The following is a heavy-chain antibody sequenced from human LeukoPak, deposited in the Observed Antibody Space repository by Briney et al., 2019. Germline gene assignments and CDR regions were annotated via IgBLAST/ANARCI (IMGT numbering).Heavy chain of an antibody. V-gene: IGHV3-48*03. Sequence: PGGSLRLSCAASGFTFSSYEMNWVRQVPGKGLEWISYISSSGSTIYFADSVKGRFTISRDNAKNSLYLQMNSLRAEDTAVYYCTREYLTVSYFDYWGQGTLVTVSS. CDR1: GFTFSSYE. J-gene: IGHJ4*02. CDR2: ISSSGSTI. CDR3: TREYLTVSYFDY. D-gene: IGHD4-11*01.